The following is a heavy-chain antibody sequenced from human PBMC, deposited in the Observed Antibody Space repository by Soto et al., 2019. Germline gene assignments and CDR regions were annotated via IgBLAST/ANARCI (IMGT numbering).Heavy chain of an antibody. CDR1: GFTFSSYS. D-gene: IGHD3-22*01. Sequence: GGSLRLSCAASGFTFSSYSMNWVRQAPGKGLEWVSVISGSGGSTYYADSVKGRFTISRDNSKNTLYVQMNGLRAEDTAVYYCAKDHYDSSTYYYGAYYYGMDVWGQGTTVTVSS. CDR2: ISGSGGST. J-gene: IGHJ6*02. V-gene: IGHV3-23*01. CDR3: AKDHYDSSTYYYGAYYYGMDV.